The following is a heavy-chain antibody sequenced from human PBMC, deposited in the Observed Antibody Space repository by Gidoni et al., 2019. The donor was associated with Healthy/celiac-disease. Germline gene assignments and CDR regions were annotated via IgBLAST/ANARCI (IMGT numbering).Heavy chain of an antibody. D-gene: IGHD1-26*01. J-gene: IGHJ3*02. V-gene: IGHV3-48*01. CDR1: GFTFSSYS. Sequence: EVQLVESGGGLVQPGGSLRLYCAASGFTFSSYSMNWVRQAPGKGLEWVSYISSSSSTIYYADSVKGRFTISRDNAKNSLYLQMNSLRAEDTAVYYCARDDSGSYFLAAVDIWGQGTMVTVSS. CDR3: ARDDSGSYFLAAVDI. CDR2: ISSSSSTI.